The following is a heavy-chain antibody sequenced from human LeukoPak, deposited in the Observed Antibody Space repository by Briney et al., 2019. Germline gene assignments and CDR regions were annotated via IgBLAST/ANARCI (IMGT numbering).Heavy chain of an antibody. V-gene: IGHV1-3*01. J-gene: IGHJ4*02. CDR2: INAGNGNT. CDR3: ARPPGYGGSYSLDY. D-gene: IGHD1-26*01. Sequence: ASVKVSCKASGYTFTSHAMHWVRQAPGQRLEWMGWINAGNGNTKYSQKFQGRVTITRDTSASTAYMELSGLRSEDTAVYYCARPPGYGGSYSLDYWGQGTLVTVSS. CDR1: GYTFTSHA.